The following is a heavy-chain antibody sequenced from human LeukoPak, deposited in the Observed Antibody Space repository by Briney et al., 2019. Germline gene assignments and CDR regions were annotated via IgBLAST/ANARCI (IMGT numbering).Heavy chain of an antibody. D-gene: IGHD4-17*01. V-gene: IGHV1-69*13. J-gene: IGHJ4*02. CDR1: GGTISSYA. Sequence: SVKVSCKASGGTISSYAISWVRQAPGQGLEWMGGVIPMFATANYAPKFQDRVTITADESTSTAYMELRSLRSEDTAVYHCARGLHGDYGYFDYWGQGTLVTVSS. CDR2: VIPMFATA. CDR3: ARGLHGDYGYFDY.